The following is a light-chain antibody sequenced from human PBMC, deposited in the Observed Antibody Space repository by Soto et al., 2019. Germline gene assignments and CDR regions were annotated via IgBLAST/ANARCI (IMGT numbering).Light chain of an antibody. J-gene: IGKJ2*01. V-gene: IGKV1-5*01. Sequence: DIQLTQSPSFLSASVGDRVTITCRASQGISRWLAWYQQKPGKAPNLLIYDASSLESGVPSRFSGSGSGTDFTLTIISLQPDDFATYYCQQYYSYSYTFGQGTKVDIK. CDR1: QGISRW. CDR2: DAS. CDR3: QQYYSYSYT.